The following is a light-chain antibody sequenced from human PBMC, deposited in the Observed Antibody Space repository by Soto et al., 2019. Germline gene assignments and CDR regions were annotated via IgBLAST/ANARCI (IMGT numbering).Light chain of an antibody. CDR3: MQALQSTRT. CDR2: FVS. Sequence: DIVLTPSPDSLAVSLGERATINCKSSQTVLYSSNDNYYLTWYLHKPCHSPQLLVYFVSNRSSGVPDRFSGSGSGTDLKLKIRRVEAEDVGVDYCMQALQSTRTFGQGTKV. CDR1: QTVLYSSNDNYY. V-gene: IGKV2-28*01. J-gene: IGKJ1*01.